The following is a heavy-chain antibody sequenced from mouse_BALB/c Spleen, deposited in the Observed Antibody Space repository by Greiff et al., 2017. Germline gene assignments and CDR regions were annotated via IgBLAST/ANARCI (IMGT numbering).Heavy chain of an antibody. Sequence: QVQLQQPGAELVKPGASVKLSCKASGYTFTSYWMHWVKQRPGQGLEWIGEINPSNGRTNYNEKFKSKATLTVDKSSSTAYMQLSSLTSEDSAVYYCTRDYGSRDWYFDVWGAGTTVTVSS. J-gene: IGHJ1*01. D-gene: IGHD1-1*01. CDR3: TRDYGSRDWYFDV. CDR1: GYTFTSYW. V-gene: IGHV1S81*02. CDR2: INPSNGRT.